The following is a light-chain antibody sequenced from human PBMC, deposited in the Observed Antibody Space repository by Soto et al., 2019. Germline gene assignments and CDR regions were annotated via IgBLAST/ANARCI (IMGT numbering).Light chain of an antibody. V-gene: IGKV1-5*01. J-gene: IGKJ1*01. CDR3: QQYNSYSPWT. CDR1: QSISSW. Sequence: DVQITQSTSTLSGSVGDRVTITCRASQSISSWLAWYQHKPGKAPKLLIYDASSLESGVPSRFSGSGSGTEFTLTISSQQPDDFATYYGQQYNSYSPWTVGQGTKVEIK. CDR2: DAS.